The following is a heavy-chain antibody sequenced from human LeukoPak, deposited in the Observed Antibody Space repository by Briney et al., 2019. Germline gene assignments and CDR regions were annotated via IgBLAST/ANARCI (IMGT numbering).Heavy chain of an antibody. D-gene: IGHD1-26*01. Sequence: GESLKISCKGSGYRFTNYWIGWVRQMPGKGLEWMGIIYPGDSDTRYSPSFQGQVTISVDKSISTAYLQWSSLKASDTAMYCCARWSNRDFDYWGQGTLVTVSS. CDR1: GYRFTNYW. CDR3: ARWSNRDFDY. CDR2: IYPGDSDT. V-gene: IGHV5-51*01. J-gene: IGHJ4*02.